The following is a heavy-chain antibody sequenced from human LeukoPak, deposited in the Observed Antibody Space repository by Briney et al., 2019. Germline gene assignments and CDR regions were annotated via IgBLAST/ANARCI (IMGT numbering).Heavy chain of an antibody. D-gene: IGHD6-19*01. V-gene: IGHV4-34*01. CDR3: ARSPYIAVAGAYSGNFDY. J-gene: IGHJ4*02. Sequence: GSLRLSCAASGFTFSSYAMSWVRQPPGKGLEWIGEINHSGGTNYNPSLKSRVTISVDTSKNQFSLKLSSVTAADTAVYYCARSPYIAVAGAYSGNFDYWGQGTLVTVSS. CDR1: GFTFSSYA. CDR2: INHSGGT.